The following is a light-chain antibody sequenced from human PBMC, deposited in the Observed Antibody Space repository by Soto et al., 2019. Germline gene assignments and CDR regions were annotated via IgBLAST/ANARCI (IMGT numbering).Light chain of an antibody. CDR2: DAS. J-gene: IGKJ1*01. CDR3: QQRSNWPPWT. Sequence: EIVLTQSPATLSFSPGERAALSCRASQSVNSYLAWYQQKPGQAPRLLIYDASNRATGIPARFSGSGSGTDFTLTISSLEPEDFAVYYCQQRSNWPPWTFGQGTKVEIK. CDR1: QSVNSY. V-gene: IGKV3-11*01.